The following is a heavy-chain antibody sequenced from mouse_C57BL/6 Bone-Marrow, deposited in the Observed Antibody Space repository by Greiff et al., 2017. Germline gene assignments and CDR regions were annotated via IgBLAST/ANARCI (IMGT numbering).Heavy chain of an antibody. Sequence: QVQLKQSGPELVKPGASVKISCKASGYAFSSSWMNWVKQRPGKGLEWIGRIYPGDGDTNYNGKFKGKATLTADKSSSTAYMQLSSLTSADSAVYFCARGGSLVVASDYWGQGTTLTVSS. V-gene: IGHV1-82*01. CDR2: IYPGDGDT. J-gene: IGHJ2*01. CDR3: ARGGSLVVASDY. D-gene: IGHD1-1*01. CDR1: GYAFSSSW.